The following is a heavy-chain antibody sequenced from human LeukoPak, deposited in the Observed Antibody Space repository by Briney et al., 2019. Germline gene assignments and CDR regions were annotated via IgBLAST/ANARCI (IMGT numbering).Heavy chain of an antibody. CDR1: GGTFSSYA. Sequence: ASVKVSCKASGGTFSSYAISWVRQAPGQGLEWMGGIIPIFGTANYAQKFQGRVTITADESTSTAYMELSSLRSEGTAVYYCARGKDYDFCSGQERETYYFDYWGQGTLVTVSS. D-gene: IGHD3-3*01. CDR2: IIPIFGTA. CDR3: ARGKDYDFCSGQERETYYFDY. V-gene: IGHV1-69*01. J-gene: IGHJ4*02.